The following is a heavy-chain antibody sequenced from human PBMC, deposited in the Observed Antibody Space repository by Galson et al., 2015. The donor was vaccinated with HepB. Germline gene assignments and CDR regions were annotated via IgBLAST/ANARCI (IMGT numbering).Heavy chain of an antibody. V-gene: IGHV1-69*04. CDR3: ARLGIAVAGTDFDH. CDR1: GGTFSSYA. J-gene: IGHJ4*02. CDR2: IIPILGIA. D-gene: IGHD6-19*01. Sequence: SCKASGGTFSSYAISWVRQAPGQGLEWMGRIIPILGIANYAQKFQGRVTITADKSTSTAYMELSSLRDEDTAVYYCARLGIAVAGTDFDHWGQGTLVTVSS.